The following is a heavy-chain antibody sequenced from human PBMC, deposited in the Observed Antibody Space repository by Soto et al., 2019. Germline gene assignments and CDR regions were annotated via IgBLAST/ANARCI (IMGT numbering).Heavy chain of an antibody. J-gene: IGHJ6*02. D-gene: IGHD3-3*01. CDR2: IYHSGST. V-gene: IGHV4-4*02. CDR3: ARDEPPYYDFWSGYTSSYGMDV. Sequence: QVQLQESGPGLVKPSGTLSLTCAVSGGSISSSNWWNWVRQPPGKGLEWIGEIYHSGSTNYNPSLKSRVTISVDKSKNQFSLKLSSVTAADTAVYYCARDEPPYYDFWSGYTSSYGMDVWGQGTTVTVSS. CDR1: GGSISSSNW.